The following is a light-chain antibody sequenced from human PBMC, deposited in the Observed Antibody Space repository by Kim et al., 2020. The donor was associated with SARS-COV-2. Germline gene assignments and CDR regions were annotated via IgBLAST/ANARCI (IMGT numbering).Light chain of an antibody. J-gene: IGLJ3*02. Sequence: QSALTQPASVSGSPGQSITISCSGSSSDVGGYNYVSWYQQHQGKAPKLIIYDVGTRPSGVSYRFSGSKSDNTASLTISGLQTEDEADYYCSSYTTSTTRVFGGGTKLTVL. CDR3: SSYTTSTTRV. CDR2: DVG. V-gene: IGLV2-14*03. CDR1: SSDVGGYNY.